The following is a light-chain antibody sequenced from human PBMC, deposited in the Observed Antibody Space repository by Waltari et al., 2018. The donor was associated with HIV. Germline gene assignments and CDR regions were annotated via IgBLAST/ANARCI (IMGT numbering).Light chain of an antibody. V-gene: IGLV1-47*01. CDR3: AAWDDSLGGVI. CDR2: RDT. CDR1: NSNIGTEY. Sequence: QSVLTQPPSASGTPGQRVTISCSGSNSNIGTEYVYWYHQLPGAAPRLLIYRDTQRPSGVPGRFSGSKSGTSASLAISGLQSEDGSDYYCAAWDDSLGGVIFGGGTELTGL. J-gene: IGLJ2*01.